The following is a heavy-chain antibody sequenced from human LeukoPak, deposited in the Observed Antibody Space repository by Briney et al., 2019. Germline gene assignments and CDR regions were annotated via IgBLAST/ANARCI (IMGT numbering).Heavy chain of an antibody. J-gene: IGHJ4*02. CDR1: GFTFSSYA. CDR3: AKDGEWGYYDSSGYR. Sequence: GGSLRLSCAASGFTFSSYAMSWVRQAPGKGLEWASAISGSGGSTYYADSVKGRFTISRDNSKNTLYLQMNSLRAEDTAVYYCAKDGEWGYYDSSGYRWGQGTLVTVSS. V-gene: IGHV3-23*01. D-gene: IGHD3-22*01. CDR2: ISGSGGST.